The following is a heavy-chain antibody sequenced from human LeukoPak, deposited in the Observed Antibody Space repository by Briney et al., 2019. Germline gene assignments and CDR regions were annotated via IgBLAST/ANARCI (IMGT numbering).Heavy chain of an antibody. Sequence: GGSLRLSCATSGFTLSRHDMNWVRQAPGEGLEWVSGIRYSGDSTFYADSVRGRFTISRDTSKNTLFLQMNSLRAEDTAVYYCAKGGNYNSYYYYMDVWGKGTTVTVSS. CDR1: GFTLSRHD. J-gene: IGHJ6*03. V-gene: IGHV3-23*01. CDR3: AKGGNYNSYYYYMDV. CDR2: IRYSGDST. D-gene: IGHD5-24*01.